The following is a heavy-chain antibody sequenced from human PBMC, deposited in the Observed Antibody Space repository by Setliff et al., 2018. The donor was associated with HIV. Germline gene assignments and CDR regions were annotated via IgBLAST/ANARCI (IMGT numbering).Heavy chain of an antibody. Sequence: SETLSLTCSVSGGSISRYYWSWIRQPPGKGLEWIGYIYYSGSTNYNPSLKSRVTISVDTSKNQFSLKMSSVTAADTAVFYCARGLKNEVDYGGNSYGPYDYWGQGTLVTVSS. CDR3: ARGLKNEVDYGGNSYGPYDY. V-gene: IGHV4-59*08. J-gene: IGHJ4*02. D-gene: IGHD4-17*01. CDR2: IYYSGST. CDR1: GGSISRYY.